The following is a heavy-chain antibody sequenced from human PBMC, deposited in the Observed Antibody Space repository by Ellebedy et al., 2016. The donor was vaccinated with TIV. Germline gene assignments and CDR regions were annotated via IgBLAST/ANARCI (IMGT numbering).Heavy chain of an antibody. V-gene: IGHV4-39*01. CDR3: ARQGIGWAGYYYYMDV. D-gene: IGHD6-19*01. J-gene: IGHJ6*03. CDR1: GGSISSSSYY. CDR2: IYYSGST. Sequence: MPSETLSLTCTVSGGSISSSSYYWAWIRQPPGKGLEWIGNIYYSGSTYFNPSLKSRVTISVDTSKNQFSLKLTSVTAADTALYYCARQGIGWAGYYYYMDVWGKGTTVTVSS.